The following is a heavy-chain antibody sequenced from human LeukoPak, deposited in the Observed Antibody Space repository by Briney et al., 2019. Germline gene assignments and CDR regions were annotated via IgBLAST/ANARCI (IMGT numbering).Heavy chain of an antibody. Sequence: SETLSLTCAVYGGSFSCYYWSWIRQPPGKGLEWIGEINHSVITNYNPSLKSRVTISVDTSKKQFSLKLSSVTAADTAVYYCARGPPGVASACTDAHYYYYYTDVWGKGTTVTVSS. D-gene: IGHD6-13*01. CDR1: GGSFSCYY. CDR2: INHSVIT. J-gene: IGHJ6*03. CDR3: ARGPPGVASACTDAHYYYYYTDV. V-gene: IGHV4-34*01.